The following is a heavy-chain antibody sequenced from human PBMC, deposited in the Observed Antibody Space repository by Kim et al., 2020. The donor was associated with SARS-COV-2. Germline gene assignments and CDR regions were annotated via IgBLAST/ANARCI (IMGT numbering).Heavy chain of an antibody. CDR2: IWYDGSNK. D-gene: IGHD5-12*01. CDR1: GFTFSSYG. J-gene: IGHJ4*02. V-gene: IGHV3-33*01. Sequence: GGSLRLSCAASGFTFSSYGMHWVRQAPGKGLEWVAVIWYDGSNKYYADSVKGRFTISRDNSKNTLYLQMNSLRAEDTAVYYCARDGQWGGDGGYDGDNFDYWGQGTLVTVSS. CDR3: ARDGQWGGDGGYDGDNFDY.